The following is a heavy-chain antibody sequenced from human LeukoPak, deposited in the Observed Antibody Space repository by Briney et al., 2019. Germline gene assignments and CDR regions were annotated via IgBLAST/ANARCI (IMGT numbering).Heavy chain of an antibody. CDR2: IWYDGSNK. V-gene: IGHV3-33*01. D-gene: IGHD2-21*02. CDR3: ARDLYCGGNCSYFDY. CDR1: GFTFSSYG. J-gene: IGHJ4*02. Sequence: PGGSLRLSCAASGFTFSSYGMHWVRQAPGKGLEWVAVIWYDGSNKYYADSVKGRFTISRDNSKNTLYLQMNSLRAEDTAVYYCARDLYCGGNCSYFDYWGQGTLVTVSS.